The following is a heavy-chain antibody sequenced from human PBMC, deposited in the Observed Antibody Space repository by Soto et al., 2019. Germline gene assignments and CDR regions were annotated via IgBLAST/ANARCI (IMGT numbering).Heavy chain of an antibody. J-gene: IGHJ6*02. D-gene: IGHD3-9*01. Sequence: QVQLQESGPGLVKPSQTLSLTCTVSGGSISSGGYYWSWIRQHPGKGLEWIGYIYYSGSTYYNPSLKSRVTIAVDTSKNQFSLKLSSGTAADTAVYYCARLRLYDILTGSYYYGMDVWGQGTTVTVSS. CDR3: ARLRLYDILTGSYYYGMDV. CDR1: GGSISSGGYY. V-gene: IGHV4-31*03. CDR2: IYYSGST.